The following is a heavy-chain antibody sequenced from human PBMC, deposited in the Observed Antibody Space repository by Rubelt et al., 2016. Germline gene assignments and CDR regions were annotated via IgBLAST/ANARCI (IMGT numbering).Heavy chain of an antibody. CDR3: AKNVDTAMVTVLGYDY. J-gene: IGHJ4*02. Sequence: QVQLVESGGGVVQPGRSLRLSCAASGFTFSSYGMHWVRQAPGKGLEWVAVISSDGSNKYYADSVKGRFTISRDNSKNTLYLQMNSLRAEDTAVYYCAKNVDTAMVTVLGYDYWGQGTLVTVSS. CDR1: GFTFSSYG. D-gene: IGHD5-18*01. CDR2: ISSDGSNK. V-gene: IGHV3-30*18.